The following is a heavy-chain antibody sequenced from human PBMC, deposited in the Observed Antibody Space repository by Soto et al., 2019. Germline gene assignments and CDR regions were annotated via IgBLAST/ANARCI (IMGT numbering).Heavy chain of an antibody. CDR2: ISSSSSYI. V-gene: IGHV3-21*01. CDR1: GFTFSSYS. Sequence: EVQLVESGGGLVKPGGSLRLSCAASGFTFSSYSMNWVRQAPGKGLEWVSSISSSSSYIYYADSVKGRLTISRDNATNSLYLQMNSLRAEDTAVYYCARLTSSDSSGYYCYWGQGTRVTVSS. J-gene: IGHJ4*02. D-gene: IGHD3-22*01. CDR3: ARLTSSDSSGYYCY.